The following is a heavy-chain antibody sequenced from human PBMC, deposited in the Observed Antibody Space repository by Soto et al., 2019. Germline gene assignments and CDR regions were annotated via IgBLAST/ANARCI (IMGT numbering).Heavy chain of an antibody. D-gene: IGHD2-2*01. Sequence: GASLKISCKGSGYSFTSYWIGWVRQMPGKGLEWMGIVYPGDTDTRYSPSFQGQVTISADKSISTAYLQWTSLKASDTAIYYCARHTQYELQTYQYSYGVDVCGQGPTVTVYS. J-gene: IGHJ6*02. CDR2: VYPGDTDT. V-gene: IGHV5-51*01. CDR1: GYSFTSYW. CDR3: ARHTQYELQTYQYSYGVDV.